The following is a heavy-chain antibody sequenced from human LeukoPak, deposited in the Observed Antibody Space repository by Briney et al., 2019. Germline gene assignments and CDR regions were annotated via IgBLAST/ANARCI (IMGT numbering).Heavy chain of an antibody. J-gene: IGHJ4*02. V-gene: IGHV3-23*01. CDR3: AKAGRGGSGWYIDY. CDR1: GFTFSSYA. CDR2: ISGSGGST. Sequence: LAGGSLRLSCAASGFTFSSYAMSWVRQAPGKGLEWVSAISGSGGSTYYADSVKGRFTISRDNSKNTLYLQMNSLRAEDTAVYYCAKAGRGGSGWYIDYWGQGTLVTVSS. D-gene: IGHD6-19*01.